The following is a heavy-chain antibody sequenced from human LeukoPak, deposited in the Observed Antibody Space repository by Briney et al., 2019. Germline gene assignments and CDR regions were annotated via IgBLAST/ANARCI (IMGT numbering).Heavy chain of an antibody. J-gene: IGHJ4*02. D-gene: IGHD6-13*01. Sequence: GGSLRLSCAASGFTFSSYSMNWVRQAPGMGLEWVSSISSSSSYIYYADSVKGRFTISRDNAKNSLYLQMNSLRAEDTAVYYCARDGKSSSWYDYWGQGTLVTVSS. CDR2: ISSSSSYI. CDR1: GFTFSSYS. V-gene: IGHV3-21*01. CDR3: ARDGKSSSWYDY.